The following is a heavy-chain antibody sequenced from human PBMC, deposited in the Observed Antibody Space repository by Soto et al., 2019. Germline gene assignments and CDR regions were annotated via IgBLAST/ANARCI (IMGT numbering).Heavy chain of an antibody. V-gene: IGHV3-9*01. CDR3: AKDRGYSGYHLFLHAFDI. Sequence: EVQLVESGGGLVQPGRSLRLSCAASGFTFDDYAMHWVRQAPGKGLEWVSGISWNRGSIGSADSVKGRFTISRDNAKNSLYLQMNSLRAEDTALYYCAKDRGYSGYHLFLHAFDIWGQGTMVTVSS. CDR1: GFTFDDYA. CDR2: ISWNRGSI. J-gene: IGHJ3*02. D-gene: IGHD5-12*01.